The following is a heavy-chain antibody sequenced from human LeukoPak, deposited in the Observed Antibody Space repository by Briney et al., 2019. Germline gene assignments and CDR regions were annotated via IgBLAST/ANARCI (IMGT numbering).Heavy chain of an antibody. J-gene: IGHJ4*02. D-gene: IGHD6-19*01. CDR3: ARMSSGCPFDY. V-gene: IGHV3-21*01. CDR1: GFTFSSYS. CDR2: ISSSSSYI. Sequence: GESLRLSRAASGFTFSSYSMNWVRQAPGKGLEWVSSISSSSSYIYYADSVKGRFTISRDNAKNSLYLQMNSLRAEDTAVYYCARMSSGCPFDYWGQGTLVTVSS.